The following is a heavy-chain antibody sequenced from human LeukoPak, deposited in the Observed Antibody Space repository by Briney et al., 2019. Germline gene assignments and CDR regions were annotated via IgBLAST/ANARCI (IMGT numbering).Heavy chain of an antibody. J-gene: IGHJ4*02. V-gene: IGHV3-48*03. CDR2: ISSSGSTI. Sequence: PGGSLRLSCAASGFTFSSYEMNWVRQAPGKGLEWVSYISSSGSTIYYADSVKGRFTISRDNSKNKLYLQMNSLTAEDTAVYYCAKALSWAKERGDSSGYYYPFDYWGQGTLVTVSS. CDR3: AKALSWAKERGDSSGYYYPFDY. CDR1: GFTFSSYE. D-gene: IGHD3-22*01.